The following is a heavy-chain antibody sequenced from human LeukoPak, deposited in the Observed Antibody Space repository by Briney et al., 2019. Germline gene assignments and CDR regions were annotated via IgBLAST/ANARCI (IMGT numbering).Heavy chain of an antibody. Sequence: GESLKISCKISGYKLTNNWIGWVRQMPGKGLEWMGIFYPGDSDTRYSPSFQGQVTISADKSISTAYLQWSSLKASDTAMYYCARSSSGYSTIDYWGQGTLVTVSS. CDR3: ARSSSGYSTIDY. J-gene: IGHJ4*02. D-gene: IGHD3-22*01. CDR1: GYKLTNNW. CDR2: FYPGDSDT. V-gene: IGHV5-51*01.